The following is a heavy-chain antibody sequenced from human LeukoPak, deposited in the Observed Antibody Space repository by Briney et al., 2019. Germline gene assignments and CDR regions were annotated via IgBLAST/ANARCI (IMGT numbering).Heavy chain of an antibody. D-gene: IGHD2-2*01. CDR3: AGSIVVAPAAIRVRKGDYYSYGMDV. J-gene: IGHJ6*04. Sequence: SLKVSFKTSGVTFTSYSIRLVPQAPRQGLEWMGPLIPIFDTANYSQNFEGTVTITADQSTNTAYMELRRLRSEDTALYYCAGSIVVAPAAIRVRKGDYYSYGMDVWAKGPRSPSPQ. V-gene: IGHV1-69*13. CDR2: LIPIFDTA. CDR1: GVTFTSYS.